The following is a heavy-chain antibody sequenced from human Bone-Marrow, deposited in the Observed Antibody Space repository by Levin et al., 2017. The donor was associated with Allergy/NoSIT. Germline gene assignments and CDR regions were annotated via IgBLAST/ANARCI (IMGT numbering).Heavy chain of an antibody. Sequence: QPGESLKISCAASGFTVNSNYMNWVRQAPGKGLEWVSVIYSGGSKHYADSVKGRFTISRDSSKNTVYLQMNSLRVEDTAVYYCARVGGHNSPVSYWGQGTLVTVSS. CDR1: GFTVNSNY. CDR2: IYSGGSK. V-gene: IGHV3-53*01. CDR3: ARVGGHNSPVSY. D-gene: IGHD5-24*01. J-gene: IGHJ4*02.